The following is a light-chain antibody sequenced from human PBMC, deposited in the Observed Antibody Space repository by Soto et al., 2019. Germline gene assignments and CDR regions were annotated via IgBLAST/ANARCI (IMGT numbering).Light chain of an antibody. V-gene: IGLV1-51*02. Sequence: QSVLTQPPSVSAASGQKVTISCSGSSSNIGRNYVSWYQQVPGTAPKLLVYENNKRPSGIPDRFSGSKSGSSATLGITGLRTGDEADYYCGTWDSSLDTGVFGTGTKLTVL. CDR2: ENN. J-gene: IGLJ1*01. CDR1: SSNIGRNY. CDR3: GTWDSSLDTGV.